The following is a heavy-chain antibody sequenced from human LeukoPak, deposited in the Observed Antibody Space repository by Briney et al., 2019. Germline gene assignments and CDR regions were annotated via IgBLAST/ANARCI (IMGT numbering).Heavy chain of an antibody. CDR2: INPNSGFT. Sequence: SVKVSCKASGYPFTGYYLHWVRQAPGQGLEWMGWINPNSGFTNYAQKFQGRVTMTRDTSISTAYMELSRLRSDDTAVYYCARLADCSSSSCRSFDYWGQGTLVTVSS. CDR3: ARLADCSSSSCRSFDY. D-gene: IGHD2-2*01. V-gene: IGHV1-2*02. CDR1: GYPFTGYY. J-gene: IGHJ4*02.